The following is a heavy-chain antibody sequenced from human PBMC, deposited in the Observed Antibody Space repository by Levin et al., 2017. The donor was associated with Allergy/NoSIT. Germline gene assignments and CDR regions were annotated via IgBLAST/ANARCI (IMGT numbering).Heavy chain of an antibody. CDR2: ISSGGDT. CDR3: AKDRSLERRGIFDY. J-gene: IGHJ4*02. Sequence: PGGSLRLSCAASGFTFSSYEMIWVRQAPGRGLEWLSYISSGGDTYYADSVKGRFTISRDNSKNTLYLQMNSLRAEDTAVYFCAKDRSLERRGIFDYWGQGTLVTVSS. V-gene: IGHV3-23*01. D-gene: IGHD1-1*01. CDR1: GFTFSSYE.